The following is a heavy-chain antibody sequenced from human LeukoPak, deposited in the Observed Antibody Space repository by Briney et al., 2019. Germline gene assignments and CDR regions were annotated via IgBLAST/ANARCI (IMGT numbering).Heavy chain of an antibody. V-gene: IGHV4-59*01. Sequence: PSETLSLTCTASGGSISSYYWSWIRQPPGKGLEWIGYIYYSGSTNYNPSLKSRVTISVDTSKNQFSLKLSSVTAADTAVYYCARTRYSSGWSPTYGMDVWGQGTTVTVSS. J-gene: IGHJ6*02. CDR1: GGSISSYY. D-gene: IGHD6-19*01. CDR2: IYYSGST. CDR3: ARTRYSSGWSPTYGMDV.